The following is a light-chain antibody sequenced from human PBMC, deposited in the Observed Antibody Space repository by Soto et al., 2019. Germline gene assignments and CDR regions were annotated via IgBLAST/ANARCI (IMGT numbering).Light chain of an antibody. V-gene: IGKV3-20*01. CDR1: QSVSSSH. CDR3: QQYGNSGVT. J-gene: IGKJ3*01. CDR2: GAS. Sequence: EIVLTQSPGTLSLSPGERATLSCRASQSVSSSHLAWYQQKPGQAPRLLIYGASSRATGIPDRFSGSGSGTDFTLTISRLEPEDFAVYYCQQYGNSGVTFGPGTKVDIK.